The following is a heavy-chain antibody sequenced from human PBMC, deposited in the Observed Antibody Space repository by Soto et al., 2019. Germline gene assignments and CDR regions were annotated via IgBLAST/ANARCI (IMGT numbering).Heavy chain of an antibody. J-gene: IGHJ4*02. D-gene: IGHD2-2*01. CDR2: VNGGNGDT. Sequence: GASVKVSCKASGYTFTGYAIHWVRQAPGQRHEWMGWVNGGNGDTKYSQKFQGRVTITRDTSASTAYMELTSLGSEDTAEYHCARGYCSSTSCQYYFDFWGQGTLVTVSS. V-gene: IGHV1-3*01. CDR3: ARGYCSSTSCQYYFDF. CDR1: GYTFTGYA.